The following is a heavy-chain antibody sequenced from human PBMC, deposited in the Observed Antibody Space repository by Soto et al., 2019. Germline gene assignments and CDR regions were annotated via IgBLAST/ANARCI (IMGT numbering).Heavy chain of an antibody. Sequence: GASVKVSGRASEGTFSSYAISWVRQAPGQGLEWMGGIIPIFGTANYAQKFQGRVTITADESTSTAYMELSSLRSEDTAVYYCARQKGHDILTGYPEYYFDYWGQGTLVTVSS. CDR1: EGTFSSYA. D-gene: IGHD3-9*01. CDR3: ARQKGHDILTGYPEYYFDY. V-gene: IGHV1-69*13. J-gene: IGHJ4*02. CDR2: IIPIFGTA.